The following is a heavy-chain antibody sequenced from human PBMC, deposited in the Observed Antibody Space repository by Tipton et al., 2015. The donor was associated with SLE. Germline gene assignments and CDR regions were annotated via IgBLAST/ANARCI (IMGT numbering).Heavy chain of an antibody. V-gene: IGHV4-34*01. D-gene: IGHD2-21*01. CDR3: VRGHPHIVVVIGGGWFDP. CDR1: GGSFSGYY. J-gene: IGHJ5*02. CDR2: ISLGGST. Sequence: TLSLTCAVYGGSFSGYYWTWIRRPPGKGLEWIGEISLGGSTNYNPSLKSRVTISVDTSKKQFSLKLSSVTAADTAVYYCVRGHPHIVVVIGGGWFDPWGQGTLVTVSS.